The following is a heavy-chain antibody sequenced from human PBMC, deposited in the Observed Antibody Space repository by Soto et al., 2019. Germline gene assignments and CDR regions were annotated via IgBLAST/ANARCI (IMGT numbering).Heavy chain of an antibody. CDR3: ARGSPRMGALPTY. Sequence: GASVKVSCKASGYTFTGYYIHWVRQAPGQGLEWMGWINPKSGDTNYAQKFQGRVSMTRDTSITTAYMEVSRLKSDDTAVYYCARGSPRMGALPTYWGQGTLVNVSS. CDR1: GYTFTGYY. J-gene: IGHJ4*02. CDR2: INPKSGDT. D-gene: IGHD1-26*01. V-gene: IGHV1-2*02.